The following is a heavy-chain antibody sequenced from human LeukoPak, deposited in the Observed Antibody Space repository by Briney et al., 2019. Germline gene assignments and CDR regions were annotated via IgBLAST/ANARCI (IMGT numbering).Heavy chain of an antibody. CDR2: ISGRGAGT. V-gene: IGHV3-23*01. Sequence: GGSLRLSCAASGFTFSSYAMSWVRQAPGKGLEWVSAISGRGAGTYYADSVKGRFTISRDNSKNTLYLQMNSLRAEDTAVYYCAKGSSGWYAPPKGYFDYWGQGTLVTVSS. CDR3: AKGSSGWYAPPKGYFDY. D-gene: IGHD6-19*01. J-gene: IGHJ4*02. CDR1: GFTFSSYA.